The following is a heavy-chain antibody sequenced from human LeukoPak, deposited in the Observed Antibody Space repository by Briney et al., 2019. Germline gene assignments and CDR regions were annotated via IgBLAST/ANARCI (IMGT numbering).Heavy chain of an antibody. Sequence: SETLSLTCTVSGGSISSYYWSWIRQPPGKGLEWIGYIYYSGSTNYNPSLKSRVTISVDTSKNQFSLKLSPVTAADTAVYYCARFASYPGAFDIWGQGTMVTVSS. V-gene: IGHV4-59*08. J-gene: IGHJ3*02. CDR1: GGSISSYY. CDR3: ARFASYPGAFDI. D-gene: IGHD1-26*01. CDR2: IYYSGST.